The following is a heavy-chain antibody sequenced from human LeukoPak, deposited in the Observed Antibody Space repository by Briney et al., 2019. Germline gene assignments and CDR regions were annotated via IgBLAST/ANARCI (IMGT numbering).Heavy chain of an antibody. CDR2: IDSDGSST. V-gene: IGHV3-74*01. J-gene: IGHJ4*02. Sequence: GGSLRLSCAASGFTFSRNWMHWVRRAPGKGLVWVSRIDSDGSSTTYADSVKGRFIISRDNAKNTLYLQMNSLRAEDTAVYYCARGGSGNFYQRFDYWGQGTLVTVSS. CDR3: ARGGSGNFYQRFDY. CDR1: GFTFSRNW. D-gene: IGHD3-10*01.